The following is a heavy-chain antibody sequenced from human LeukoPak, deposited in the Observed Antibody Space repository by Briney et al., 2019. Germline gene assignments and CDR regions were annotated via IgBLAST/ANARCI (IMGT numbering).Heavy chain of an antibody. Sequence: ASVKVSCKASGYTFTTYSLAWVRQAPGQSLEGMGWISVNNGGTNYAQSFQDRVTFTRDTSTNTAYLELRSLRSDDTAIIYCATATQPRGYFLHWGQGTLVTVSS. CDR3: ATATQPRGYFLH. CDR1: GYTFTTYS. CDR2: ISVNNGGT. D-gene: IGHD2-2*01. V-gene: IGHV1-18*01. J-gene: IGHJ1*01.